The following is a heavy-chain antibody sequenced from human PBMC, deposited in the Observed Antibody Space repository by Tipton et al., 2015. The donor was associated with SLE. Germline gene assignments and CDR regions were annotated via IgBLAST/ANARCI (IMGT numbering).Heavy chain of an antibody. CDR1: GGSISNSNYW. CDR2: IFYSGST. Sequence: TLSLTCTVSGGSISNSNYWWGWVRQPPGKGLGWIGIIFYSGSTHDSPSLKSRITISVDTSKNQFSLKLNSVTAADTAVYFCAREGGYAGSGSYGTVWGQGTTVTVSS. J-gene: IGHJ6*02. V-gene: IGHV4-39*07. D-gene: IGHD3-10*01. CDR3: AREGGYAGSGSYGTV.